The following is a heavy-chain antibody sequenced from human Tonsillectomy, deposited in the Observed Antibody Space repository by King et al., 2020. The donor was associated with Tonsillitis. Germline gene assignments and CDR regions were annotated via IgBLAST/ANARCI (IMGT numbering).Heavy chain of an antibody. CDR3: ARGHSGIYLGLLPEIFDY. J-gene: IGHJ4*02. CDR2: IYTTGST. V-gene: IGHV4-4*07. Sequence: QLQESGPGLVKPSETLSLTCTVSGGSISSYYLSWIRQPAGKGPEWIGRIYTTGSTNYNPSLKSRVTMSVDTSKNQFSLRLSSVTAADTAVNYCARGHSGIYLGLLPEIFDYWGQGTLVTVSS. D-gene: IGHD1-26*01. CDR1: GGSISSYY.